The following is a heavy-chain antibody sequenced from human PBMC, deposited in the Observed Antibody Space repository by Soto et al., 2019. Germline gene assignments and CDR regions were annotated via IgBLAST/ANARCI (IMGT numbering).Heavy chain of an antibody. CDR3: AREYYYDSSGFDY. V-gene: IGHV4-31*03. J-gene: IGHJ4*02. Sequence: SDTLSLTCTVSGVSISIGGYYWTWIRQHPQKGLEWIGHIYYSGSTYYNPSLKSRVTVSVDTSKNQFSLKLSSVTAADTAVYYCAREYYYDSSGFDYWGQGTLVTVSS. CDR1: GVSISIGGYY. D-gene: IGHD3-22*01. CDR2: IYYSGST.